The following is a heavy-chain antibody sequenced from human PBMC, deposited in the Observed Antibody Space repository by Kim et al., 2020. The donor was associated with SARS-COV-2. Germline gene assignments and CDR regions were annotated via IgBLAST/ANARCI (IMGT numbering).Heavy chain of an antibody. V-gene: IGHV1-69*01. D-gene: IGHD1-26*01. Sequence: ANYAQKFQGRVTITADESTSTAYMELSSLRSEDTAVYYCAREEGELPFDYWGQGTLVTVSS. CDR3: AREEGELPFDY. J-gene: IGHJ4*02. CDR2: A.